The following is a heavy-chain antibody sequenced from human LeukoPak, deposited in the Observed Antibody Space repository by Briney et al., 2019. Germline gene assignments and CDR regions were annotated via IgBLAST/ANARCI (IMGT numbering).Heavy chain of an antibody. D-gene: IGHD3-16*01. J-gene: IGHJ4*02. CDR1: GGSISSGDYY. CDR2: IYYSGST. Sequence: SETLSLTCTVSGGSISSGDYYWSWIRQPPGKGLEWIGYIYYSGSTNYNPSLKSRVTISVDTSKNQFSLKLSSVTAADTAVYYCARRDEGVFDYWGQGTLVTVSS. V-gene: IGHV4-30-4*01. CDR3: ARRDEGVFDY.